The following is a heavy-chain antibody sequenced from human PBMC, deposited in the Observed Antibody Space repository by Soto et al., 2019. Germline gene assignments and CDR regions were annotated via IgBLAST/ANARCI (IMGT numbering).Heavy chain of an antibody. CDR3: ARPENDYYFAMDY. CDR1: GGSITSNGYY. D-gene: IGHD3-22*01. CDR2: IYYSGRT. V-gene: IGHV4-39*01. Sequence: LQMQESGPGLVKPSETLSLTCAVSGGSITSNGYYWAWIRQPPGKGLEWIGSIYYSGRTYYNPSLKSRVTISAVTSKNQCSMRLSSVSAADAAGYYCARPENDYYFAMDYWGQGTPVTVSS. J-gene: IGHJ4*02.